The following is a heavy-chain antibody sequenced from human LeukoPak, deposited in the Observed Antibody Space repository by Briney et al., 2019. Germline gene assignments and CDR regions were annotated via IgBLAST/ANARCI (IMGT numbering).Heavy chain of an antibody. V-gene: IGHV3-74*01. CDR2: INGAGSSI. D-gene: IGHD4-17*01. J-gene: IGHJ4*02. Sequence: GGSLRLSCAASGFTFSSYWMHWVRQTPGKGLVWVSRINGAGSSISYADSVKGRVTISRDNAKNTLYPQMNNLRAEDTAVYYCARGGDYKNDYWGQGTLVTVSS. CDR3: ARGGDYKNDY. CDR1: GFTFSSYW.